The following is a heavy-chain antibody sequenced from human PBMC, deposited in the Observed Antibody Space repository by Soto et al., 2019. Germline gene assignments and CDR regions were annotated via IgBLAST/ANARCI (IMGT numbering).Heavy chain of an antibody. CDR2: IYWHGDK. D-gene: IGHD3-10*01. V-gene: IGHV2-5*01. J-gene: IGHJ4*02. CDR3: AHRARGGTFDY. CDR1: GFSLTTTGVG. Sequence: QITLKESGPTLVKPTETLALTCTFSGFSLTTTGVGVGWIRQPPGKALEWLALIYWHGDKRYSTSLKGRVTITKDTSKNQVVLSVTNVDPVDTATYFCAHRARGGTFDYWGQGTLVTVSS.